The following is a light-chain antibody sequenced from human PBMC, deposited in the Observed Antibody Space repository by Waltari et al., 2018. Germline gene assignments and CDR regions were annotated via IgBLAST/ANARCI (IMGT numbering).Light chain of an antibody. J-gene: IGKJ2*03. CDR2: GAS. CDR3: YQYSNWPPYS. Sequence: TQSPATLSVSPGERVTLSCRAIRSVYRSLAWYQHKPGQAPRLLIYGASTRSSGIPDRFSGSGSGTEFTLNISSLQSEDFAVYYCYQYSNWPPYSFGQGTMLEIK. V-gene: IGKV3-15*01. CDR1: RSVYRS.